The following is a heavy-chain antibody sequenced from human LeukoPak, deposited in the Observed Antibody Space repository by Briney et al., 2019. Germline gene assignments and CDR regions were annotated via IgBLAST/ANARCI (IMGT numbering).Heavy chain of an antibody. Sequence: ASVRVSCKASGYTFTGYYMHWVRQAPGQGLEWMGWINPNSGGTNYAQKFQGSVTMTRDTSISTAYMELSRLRSDDTAVYYCATEAYCGGDCSLYYFDYWGQGTLVTVSS. CDR2: INPNSGGT. V-gene: IGHV1-2*02. CDR3: ATEAYCGGDCSLYYFDY. J-gene: IGHJ4*02. CDR1: GYTFTGYY. D-gene: IGHD2-21*02.